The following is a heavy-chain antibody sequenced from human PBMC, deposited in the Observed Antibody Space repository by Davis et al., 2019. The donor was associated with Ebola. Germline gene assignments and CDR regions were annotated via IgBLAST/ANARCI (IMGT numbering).Heavy chain of an antibody. CDR1: GFIFSSYS. CDR3: ARDRIVVVPGAITYYYYGMDV. D-gene: IGHD2-2*01. J-gene: IGHJ6*02. CDR2: ISSSSSYI. Sequence: GGSLRLSCAASGFIFSSYSMNWVRQAPGKGLEWVSSISSSSSYIYYADSLKGRFTISIDNAKNSLYLQMNSLRAEDTAVYYCARDRIVVVPGAITYYYYGMDVWGQGTTVTVSS. V-gene: IGHV3-21*04.